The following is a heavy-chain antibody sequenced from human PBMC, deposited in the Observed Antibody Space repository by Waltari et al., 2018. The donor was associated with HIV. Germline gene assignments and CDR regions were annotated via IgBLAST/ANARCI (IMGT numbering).Heavy chain of an antibody. CDR2: INTKTGNP. CDR3: ARGPGRSVDY. D-gene: IGHD3-10*01. J-gene: IGHJ4*02. CDR1: GYTFTTYA. Sequence: QVQLVQSGSELKKPGASVKVSCRASGYTFTTYAINWVRQAPGQGLEWMGWINTKTGNPMYAQDFTGRFVFSLDTSVSTAYLQINSLKAEDTAVYYCARGPGRSVDYWGQGTLVTVSS. V-gene: IGHV7-4-1*02.